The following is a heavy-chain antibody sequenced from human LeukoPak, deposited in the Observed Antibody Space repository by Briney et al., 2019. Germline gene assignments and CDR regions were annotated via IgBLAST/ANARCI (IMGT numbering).Heavy chain of an antibody. V-gene: IGHV4-39*07. CDR2: IYYSGST. Sequence: KASETLSLTCTVSGGSISSSSYYWGWIRQPPGKGLEWIGSIYYSGSTYYNPSLKSRVTISVDTSKNQFSLKLSSVTAADSAVYYCARDNALLSGYSTYYYYYMDVWGKGTTVTVSS. J-gene: IGHJ6*03. D-gene: IGHD3-3*01. CDR1: GGSISSSSYY. CDR3: ARDNALLSGYSTYYYYYMDV.